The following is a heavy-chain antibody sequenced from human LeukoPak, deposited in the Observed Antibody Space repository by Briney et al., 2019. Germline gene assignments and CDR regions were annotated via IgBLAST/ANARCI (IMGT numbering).Heavy chain of an antibody. Sequence: GRSLRLSCAASGFTSDDYAMHWVRQAPGKGLEWVSGISWNSGSIGYADSVKGRFTISRDNAKNSLYLQMNSLRAEDTALYYCAKEDNYGMDVWGQGTTVTVSS. D-gene: IGHD5-24*01. CDR2: ISWNSGSI. CDR3: AKEDNYGMDV. CDR1: GFTSDDYA. J-gene: IGHJ6*02. V-gene: IGHV3-9*02.